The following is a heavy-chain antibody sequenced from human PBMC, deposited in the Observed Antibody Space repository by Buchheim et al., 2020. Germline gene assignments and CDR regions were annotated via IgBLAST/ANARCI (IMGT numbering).Heavy chain of an antibody. Sequence: EVQLVESGGGLVQPGGSLRLSCAASGFTFSSYDMHWVRQATGKGLEWVSAIGTAGDTYYPGSVKGRFTISRENAKNSLYLQMNSRRAGDTAVYYCARSQPGWYYDFWSGYNGMDVWGQGTT. J-gene: IGHJ6*02. D-gene: IGHD3-3*01. CDR3: ARSQPGWYYDFWSGYNGMDV. CDR1: GFTFSSYD. CDR2: IGTAGDT. V-gene: IGHV3-13*04.